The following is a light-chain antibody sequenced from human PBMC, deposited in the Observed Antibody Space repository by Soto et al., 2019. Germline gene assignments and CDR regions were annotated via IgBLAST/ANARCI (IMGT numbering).Light chain of an antibody. CDR2: GVS. Sequence: IVLTQAPGTLSLSPGERATLSCRASQSVTNNFLAWYKQKPGQAPRHLLYGVSNRATGIPDRFSGRGSGTDFALTISGLDPEDFEVYFCQPYGDSTPFGQGTKVEIK. CDR1: QSVTNNF. CDR3: QPYGDSTP. J-gene: IGKJ1*01. V-gene: IGKV3-20*01.